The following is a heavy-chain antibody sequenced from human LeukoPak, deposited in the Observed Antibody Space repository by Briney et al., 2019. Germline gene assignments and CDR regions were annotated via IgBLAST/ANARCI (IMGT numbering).Heavy chain of an antibody. Sequence: PGGSLRLSCAASGFNFSSYSLNCVRQAPGKGLEWVSYISSSTRRIYYADSVKGRFTISRDSAKNSLYLQMDSLRDEDTAMYYCAREFPPHCSSTSCYPDHWGQGTLVSVAS. CDR3: AREFPPHCSSTSCYPDH. D-gene: IGHD2-2*01. CDR1: GFNFSSYS. CDR2: ISSSTRRI. J-gene: IGHJ5*02. V-gene: IGHV3-48*02.